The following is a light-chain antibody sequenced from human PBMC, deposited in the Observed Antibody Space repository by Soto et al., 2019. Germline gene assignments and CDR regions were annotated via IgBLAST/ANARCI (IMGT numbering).Light chain of an antibody. V-gene: IGKV3-15*01. CDR1: QSVSSN. CDR2: DAS. CDR3: QQYNNWRT. J-gene: IGKJ1*01. Sequence: EIVMTQAPATLSVYPGEKATLSCRASQSVSSNLAWYQQKPGQAPRLLIYDASTRATGIPARFSGSGSGTDFTLTISSLQSEDFVVYYCQQYNNWRTFGQGTKVDIK.